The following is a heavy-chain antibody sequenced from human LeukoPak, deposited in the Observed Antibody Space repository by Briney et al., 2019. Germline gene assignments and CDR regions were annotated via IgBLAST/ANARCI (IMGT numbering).Heavy chain of an antibody. J-gene: IGHJ4*02. V-gene: IGHV3-30*04. CDR3: ARLASTVTSPLDY. D-gene: IGHD4-11*01. CDR1: GFTFSSYT. Sequence: GGSLRLSCAASGFTFSSYTMHWVRQAPDKGLEWVALIPWHGNNPYYADSVQGRFTISRDSSRNTLYLQMNSLRTEDTAEYYCARLASTVTSPLDYWGQGTLVTVSS. CDR2: IPWHGNNP.